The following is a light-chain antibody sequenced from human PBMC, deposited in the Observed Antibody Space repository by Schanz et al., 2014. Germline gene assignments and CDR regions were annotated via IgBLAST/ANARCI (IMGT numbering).Light chain of an antibody. Sequence: EIVLTQSPGTLSLSPGERATLSCRASQSVSSNYLAWFQQKPGQAPRLLIYAASRRATGIPDRVSGSGSGTEFTLTVTRLEPEDSAVYYCQQYGDSPYTFGQGTKLEIK. CDR1: QSVSSNY. J-gene: IGKJ2*01. CDR3: QQYGDSPYT. V-gene: IGKV3-20*01. CDR2: AAS.